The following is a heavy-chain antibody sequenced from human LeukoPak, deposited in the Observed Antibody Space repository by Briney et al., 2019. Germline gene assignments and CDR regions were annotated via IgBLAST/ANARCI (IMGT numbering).Heavy chain of an antibody. CDR1: GGSISGYY. J-gene: IGHJ4*02. Sequence: SETLSLTCTVSGGSISGYYWSWIRQPPGKELEWIGYIYYSGNTNYNSSLKSRVTFSVDTSKSQFSLKLSSVTAADTAVYYCAREDWTYGFFDYWGQGTMVTVSS. V-gene: IGHV4-59*01. D-gene: IGHD3/OR15-3a*01. CDR3: AREDWTYGFFDY. CDR2: IYYSGNT.